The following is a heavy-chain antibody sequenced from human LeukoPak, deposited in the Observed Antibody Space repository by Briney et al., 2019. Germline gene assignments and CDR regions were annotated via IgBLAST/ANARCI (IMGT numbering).Heavy chain of an antibody. D-gene: IGHD1-26*01. V-gene: IGHV3-7*01. CDR3: ARGGAAPDY. CDR2: TNQDGSEK. CDR1: GFKFSSYW. Sequence: PGGSLRLSCAASGFKFSSYWMSWVRQAPGKGLEWVADTNQDGSEKYYVDSVKGRFTISRDNAKNSVYLQMSSLRAEDTAVYYCARGGAAPDYWGQGTLVTVSS. J-gene: IGHJ4*02.